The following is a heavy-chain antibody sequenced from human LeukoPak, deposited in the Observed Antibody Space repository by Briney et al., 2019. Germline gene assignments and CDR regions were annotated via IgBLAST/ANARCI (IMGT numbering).Heavy chain of an antibody. V-gene: IGHV4-59*01. Sequence: PSETLSLTCTVSGGSISSYYWSWIRQPPGKGLEWIGYIYYSGSTNYNPSLKSRVTISVDTSKNQFSLKLSSVTAADTAVYYCARGAYPEYNWFDPWGQGTLVTVSS. J-gene: IGHJ5*02. CDR3: ARGAYPEYNWFDP. CDR2: IYYSGST. CDR1: GGSISSYY.